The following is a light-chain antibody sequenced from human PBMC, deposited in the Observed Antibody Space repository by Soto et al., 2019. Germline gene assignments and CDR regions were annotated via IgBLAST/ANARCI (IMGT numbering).Light chain of an antibody. CDR1: QSISDS. CDR3: QQYMSYS. J-gene: IGKJ1*01. Sequence: DIQMTQSPATLSTSLGDRVTITCRASQSISDSLAWYQQKPGKAPFLLISDASNLERGVPSRFSGSGSGTEFTLTISSLQPDDFATYYCQQYMSYSFGQGTKVDIK. V-gene: IGKV1-5*01. CDR2: DAS.